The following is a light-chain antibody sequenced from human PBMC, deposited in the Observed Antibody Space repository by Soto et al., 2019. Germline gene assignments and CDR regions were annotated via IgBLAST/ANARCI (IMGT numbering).Light chain of an antibody. CDR1: QSVNIY. J-gene: IGKJ5*01. Sequence: EIVMTQSPATLSVSPGERATLSCRASQSVNIYLAWYQQKPGQAPRLLIYDTSYRATGIPARFSGSGSGKDFTLTITRLEPEDVAVYYCQQYDGSPITFGQGTRLEIK. V-gene: IGKV3D-15*01. CDR3: QQYDGSPIT. CDR2: DTS.